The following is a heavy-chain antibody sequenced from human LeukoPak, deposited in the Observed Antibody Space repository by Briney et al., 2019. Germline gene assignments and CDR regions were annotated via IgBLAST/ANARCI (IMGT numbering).Heavy chain of an antibody. V-gene: IGHV3-48*03. CDR1: GFTFSSDE. J-gene: IGHJ5*02. Sequence: GGSLRLSCTASGFTFSSDEMNWIRQAAGKGPEWVSYIGSTGGTKHYADSVRGRFTISRDNPKNSVFLQMNSLRVEDTAVYYCARDVWFDPWGQGTLVTVSS. CDR2: IGSTGGTK. CDR3: ARDVWFDP.